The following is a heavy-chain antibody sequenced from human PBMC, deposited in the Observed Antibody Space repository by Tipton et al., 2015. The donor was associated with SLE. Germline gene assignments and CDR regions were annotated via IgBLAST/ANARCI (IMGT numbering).Heavy chain of an antibody. CDR2: INHSGST. V-gene: IGHV4-34*01. Sequence: LRLSCAVYGGSFSGYYWSWIRQPPGKGLEWIGEINHSGSTNYNPSLKSRVTISVDTSKNQFSLKLSSVTAADTAVYYCARILGSWDAFDIWGQGQWSPSLQ. CDR3: ARILGSWDAFDI. J-gene: IGHJ3*02. CDR1: GGSFSGYY.